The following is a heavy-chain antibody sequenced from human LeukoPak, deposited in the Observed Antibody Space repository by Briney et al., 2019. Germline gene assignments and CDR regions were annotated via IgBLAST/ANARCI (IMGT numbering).Heavy chain of an antibody. D-gene: IGHD3-3*01. CDR1: GFTFSNYG. CDR3: ARDGVASIDY. Sequence: GGSLRLSCAASGFTFSNYGMHWVRQAPGKGLEWVAFIRTDGSSQYYADSVKGRFTISRDNSMNTLYLQMDSLRAEGSAVYYCARDGVASIDYWGQGTLVTVSS. V-gene: IGHV3-30*02. J-gene: IGHJ4*02. CDR2: IRTDGSSQ.